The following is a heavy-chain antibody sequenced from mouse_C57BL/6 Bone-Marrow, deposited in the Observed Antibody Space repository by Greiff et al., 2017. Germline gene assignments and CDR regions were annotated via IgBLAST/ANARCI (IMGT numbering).Heavy chain of an antibody. CDR1: GFTFSSYA. D-gene: IGHD1-1*01. Sequence: EVMLVESGGGLVKPGGSLKLSCAASGFTFSSYAMSWVRQTPEKRLEWVATISDGGSYTYYPDNVKGRFTTSRDNAKNNLYLQMSHLKAEDTAMYYCAREDYGSFAWFAYWGQGTLVTVSA. V-gene: IGHV5-4*01. CDR2: ISDGGSYT. J-gene: IGHJ3*01. CDR3: AREDYGSFAWFAY.